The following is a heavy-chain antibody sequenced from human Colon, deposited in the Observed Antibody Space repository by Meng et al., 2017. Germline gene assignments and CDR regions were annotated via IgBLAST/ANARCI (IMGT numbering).Heavy chain of an antibody. CDR2: VDYSGNT. J-gene: IGHJ4*02. V-gene: IGHV4-61*01. CDR3: AIGPWELDY. Sequence: QVQPQESGPGLLRPSETLSLTCTVSGGSVSSGSHYWSWIRQPPGKGLEFIAYVDYSGNTNYNPSLKGRVTTSIDMSKSQFSLKVSSVTAADTAVYYCAIGPWELDYWGQGLLVTVSS. D-gene: IGHD1-26*01. CDR1: GGSVSSGSHY.